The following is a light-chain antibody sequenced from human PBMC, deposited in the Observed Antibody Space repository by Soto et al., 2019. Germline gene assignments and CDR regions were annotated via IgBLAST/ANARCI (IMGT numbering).Light chain of an antibody. CDR2: WAS. V-gene: IGKV4-1*01. J-gene: IGKJ2*01. CDR3: QQYYSTPNT. CDR1: QSVLYSSNNKNY. Sequence: DIVMTQSPDSLAVSLGERATINCKSSQSVLYSSNNKNYLAWYQQKQGQPPKLLIYWASTRESGVPDRFSGSGSGTDFTLTICSLQAEDVAVYYCQQYYSTPNTFGQGTKLEIK.